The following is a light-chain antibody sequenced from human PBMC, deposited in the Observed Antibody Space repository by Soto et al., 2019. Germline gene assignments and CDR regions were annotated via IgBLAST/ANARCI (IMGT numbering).Light chain of an antibody. CDR3: QQRSNWPLT. CDR1: QSVSSY. Sequence: EIVLTQSPATLSLSPGERATLSCRASQSVSSYLAWYQQKRGQAPRLLIYDASNRATGIPARVSGSGSGTDFSLTISSLEPEDFAVYYCQQRSNWPLTFGGGTKVEIK. J-gene: IGKJ4*01. V-gene: IGKV3-11*01. CDR2: DAS.